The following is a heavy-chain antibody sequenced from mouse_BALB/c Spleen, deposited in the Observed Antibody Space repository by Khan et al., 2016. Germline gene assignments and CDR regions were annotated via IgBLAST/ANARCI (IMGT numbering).Heavy chain of an antibody. CDR2: IDPANGNT. Sequence: VQLQQSGAELVKPGASVKLSCTASGFNIKDTYMHWVKQRPEQGLEWIGRIDPANGNTKYDPKFQGKATITADTSSNTAYLQLSSLTSEDTAVDYCASTVGADLDYWGQGTTLTVSS. D-gene: IGHD1-1*01. CDR3: ASTVGADLDY. CDR1: GFNIKDTY. J-gene: IGHJ2*01. V-gene: IGHV14-3*02.